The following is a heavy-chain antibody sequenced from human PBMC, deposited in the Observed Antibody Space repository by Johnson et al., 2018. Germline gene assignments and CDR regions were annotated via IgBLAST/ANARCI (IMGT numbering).Heavy chain of an antibody. Sequence: VQLVESGGGLVQPGGSLRLSCAASGFAFSTYAMHWVRQAPGKGLEWVAVIPHDGNNKSFVDSVKGRFSISRDNSKHTLYLEMNSLRPEDTAVYYCTGAGIYSDFDYGGQGALVTVSS. CDR3: TGAGIYSDFDY. V-gene: IGHV3-30-3*01. CDR1: GFAFSTYA. CDR2: IPHDGNNK. D-gene: IGHD1-26*01. J-gene: IGHJ4*02.